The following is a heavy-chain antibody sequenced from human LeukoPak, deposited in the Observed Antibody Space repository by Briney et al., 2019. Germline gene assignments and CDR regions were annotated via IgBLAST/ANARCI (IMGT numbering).Heavy chain of an antibody. CDR1: GFTFDDYA. Sequence: GGSLRLSCAASGFTFDDYAMHWVRQAPGKGLEWVSGISWNSGSIGYADSVKGRFTISRDNAKNSLYLQMNSLRAEDTALYYCAKDMARGYSGYDLRVGSLDYWGQGTLVTVSS. CDR2: ISWNSGSI. D-gene: IGHD5-12*01. J-gene: IGHJ4*02. CDR3: AKDMARGYSGYDLRVGSLDY. V-gene: IGHV3-9*01.